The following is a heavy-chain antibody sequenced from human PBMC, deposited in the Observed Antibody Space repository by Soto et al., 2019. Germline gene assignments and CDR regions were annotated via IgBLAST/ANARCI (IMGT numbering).Heavy chain of an antibody. D-gene: IGHD3-22*01. J-gene: IGHJ4*02. V-gene: IGHV5-51*01. Sequence: PGESLKISCKGSGYSFTSYWIGWVRQMPGKGLEWMGIIYPGDSDTRYSPSFQGQVTISADKSISTAYLQWSSLKASDTAMYYCARHVEHYYDSSGQFDYWGQGTLVTVSS. CDR2: IYPGDSDT. CDR3: ARHVEHYYDSSGQFDY. CDR1: GYSFTSYW.